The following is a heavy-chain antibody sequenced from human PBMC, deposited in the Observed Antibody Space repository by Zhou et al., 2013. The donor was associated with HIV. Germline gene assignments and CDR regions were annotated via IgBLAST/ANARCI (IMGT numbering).Heavy chain of an antibody. CDR2: INPNTGGT. D-gene: IGHD6-13*01. V-gene: IGHV1-2*02. CDR3: ARGDSSVRFYY. CDR1: GYTFTGYY. J-gene: IGHJ4*02. Sequence: QVQLVQSGADVRKPGDSVKVSCKASGYTFTGYYVHWVRQAPGQGLEWMGWINPNTGGTKYAQRFQGRVTMTRDTSDTTAYMDLSRLTSDDTAVYYCARGDSSVRFYYWGQGTLITVSS.